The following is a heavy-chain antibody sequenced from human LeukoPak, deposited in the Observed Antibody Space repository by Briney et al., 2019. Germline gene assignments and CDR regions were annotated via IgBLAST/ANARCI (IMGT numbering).Heavy chain of an antibody. CDR3: ARRGPSDASTSYFFDY. D-gene: IGHD2-21*01. Sequence: SETLSLTCTVSGDSFRSSPYYWGWIRQPPGKGLKGMGGIYYNGSPYYNPSLKSRVTMSADTAKNQFSLKLNSVTATDTAVYYCARRGPSDASTSYFFDYWGQGVLVTVSS. CDR2: IYYNGSP. V-gene: IGHV4-39*01. J-gene: IGHJ4*02. CDR1: GDSFRSSPYY.